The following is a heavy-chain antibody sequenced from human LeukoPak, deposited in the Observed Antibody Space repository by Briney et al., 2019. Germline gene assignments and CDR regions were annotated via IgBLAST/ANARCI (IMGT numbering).Heavy chain of an antibody. CDR2: ISGSGDNT. V-gene: IGHV3-23*01. CDR1: GFTFSSYA. D-gene: IGHD1-7*01. Sequence: PGGPLRLSCAASGFTFSSYAMSWVRQAPGKGLEWVSGISGSGDNTYYADSVKGRFTISRDNSKNTLYVQVNSLGTEDTAAYYCARVSANYGGFDYWGQGTLVTVSS. CDR3: ARVSANYGGFDY. J-gene: IGHJ4*02.